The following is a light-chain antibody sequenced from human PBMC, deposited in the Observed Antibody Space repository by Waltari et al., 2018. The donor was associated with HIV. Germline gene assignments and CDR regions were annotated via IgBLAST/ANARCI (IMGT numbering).Light chain of an antibody. V-gene: IGKV3-15*01. Sequence: EIVMTQSPATLSVSPGERATLSCRASQSVSSNLAWYQQKPGQAPRLLISGASTRATGIPARFSGSGSGTEVTLTISSLQSEDFAVYYCQHYNNWPPMYTFGQGTKLEIK. CDR2: GAS. CDR3: QHYNNWPPMYT. CDR1: QSVSSN. J-gene: IGKJ2*01.